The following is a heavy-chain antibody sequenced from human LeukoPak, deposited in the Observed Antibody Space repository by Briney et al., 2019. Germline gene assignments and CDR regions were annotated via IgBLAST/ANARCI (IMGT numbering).Heavy chain of an antibody. V-gene: IGHV4-34*01. J-gene: IGHJ4*02. D-gene: IGHD3-22*01. CDR2: INHSGST. Sequence: SETLSLTCAVYGGSFSGYYWSWIRQPPGKGLEWIGEINHSGSTNYNPSLKSRVTISVDTSKNQFSLKLSSVTAADTAVYYCARESYYDSSGYYHYYFDYWGQGTLVTVSS. CDR1: GGSFSGYY. CDR3: ARESYYDSSGYYHYYFDY.